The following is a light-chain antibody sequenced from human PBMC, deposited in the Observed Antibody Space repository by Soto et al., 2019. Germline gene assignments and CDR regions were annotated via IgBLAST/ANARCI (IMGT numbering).Light chain of an antibody. CDR3: QQYGGSPYS. Sequence: EIVLTQSPGTLSLSPGERATLSCRASQSVSGNHVAWYQQKPGQAPRLLIYGASSRATGIPDRFSGSGSGTDFTLSISTLEPEDFAVYYCQQYGGSPYSFGQGTKLKIE. V-gene: IGKV3-20*01. CDR2: GAS. CDR1: QSVSGNH. J-gene: IGKJ2*03.